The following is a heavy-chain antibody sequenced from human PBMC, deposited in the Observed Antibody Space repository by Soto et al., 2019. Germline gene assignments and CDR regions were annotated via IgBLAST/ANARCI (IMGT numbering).Heavy chain of an antibody. V-gene: IGHV3-23*01. CDR1: GFTFSSYA. CDR2: ISGSGGST. Sequence: GGSLRLSCAASGFTFSSYAMSWVRQAPGKGLEWVSAISGSGGSTYYADSVKGRFTISRDNSKNTLYLQMNSLRAEDTAVYYCASYSITIFGVVREFDYWGQGTLVTVSS. J-gene: IGHJ4*02. CDR3: ASYSITIFGVVREFDY. D-gene: IGHD3-3*01.